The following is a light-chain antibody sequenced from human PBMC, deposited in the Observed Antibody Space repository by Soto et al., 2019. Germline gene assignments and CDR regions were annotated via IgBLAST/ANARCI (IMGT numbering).Light chain of an antibody. J-gene: IGKJ4*01. Sequence: DIQMTQSPSSLSASVGDRVTITCRASQSIDSWLAWYQQKPGKAPNLLIYKTCNLESGVPSRFSGSRSETEFSLTISSLQPDDFATYYCQQYKSFSLTFGGGTRVEVK. CDR1: QSIDSW. CDR2: KTC. V-gene: IGKV1-5*03. CDR3: QQYKSFSLT.